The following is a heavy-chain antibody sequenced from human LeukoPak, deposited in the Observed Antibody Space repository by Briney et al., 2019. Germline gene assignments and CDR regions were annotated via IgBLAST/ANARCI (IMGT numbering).Heavy chain of an antibody. D-gene: IGHD1-1*01. J-gene: IGHJ4*02. V-gene: IGHV4-59*01. CDR3: ARDRQLGNDYYFDY. CDR2: IYYRGST. CDR1: GGSISSYY. Sequence: TASETLSLTCTVSGGSISSYYWSWIRQPPGKGLEWIGYIYYRGSTNYNPSLKSRVTISVDMSKNQFSLKLSSVTAADTAVYYCARDRQLGNDYYFDYWGQGTLVTVSS.